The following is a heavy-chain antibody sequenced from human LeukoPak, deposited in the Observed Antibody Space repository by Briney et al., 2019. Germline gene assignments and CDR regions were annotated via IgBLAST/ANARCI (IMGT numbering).Heavy chain of an antibody. Sequence: GGSLRLSCAASGFTFSSYGMHWVRQAPGKGLEWVAVKSYDGSNKYYADSVKGRFTISRDNSKNTLYLQMNSLRAEDTAVYYCAKFTVTTGAFDYWGQGTLVTVSS. D-gene: IGHD4-17*01. CDR2: KSYDGSNK. CDR3: AKFTVTTGAFDY. J-gene: IGHJ4*02. V-gene: IGHV3-30*18. CDR1: GFTFSSYG.